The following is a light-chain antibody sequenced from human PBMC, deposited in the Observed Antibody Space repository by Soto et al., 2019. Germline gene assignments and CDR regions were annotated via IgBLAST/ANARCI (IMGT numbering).Light chain of an antibody. Sequence: EMVMTQSPATLSVSPGERATLSCRASQSVSSNLAWYQQKPGQAPRLLIYDASTRATGIPARFSGSGSGTEFSLTISSLQSEDFAVFYRQQYNNWPPWTFGQGTMVEIK. J-gene: IGKJ1*01. CDR2: DAS. V-gene: IGKV3-15*01. CDR1: QSVSSN. CDR3: QQYNNWPPWT.